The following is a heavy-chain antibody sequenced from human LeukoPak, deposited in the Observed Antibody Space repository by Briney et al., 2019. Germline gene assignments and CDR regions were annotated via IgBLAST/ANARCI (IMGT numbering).Heavy chain of an antibody. CDR1: GGSISSGGYS. V-gene: IGHV4-30-2*01. D-gene: IGHD3-22*01. Sequence: PSQTLSLTCTVSGGSISSGGYSWSWIRQPPGKGLEWIGYIYHSGSTYYNPSLKSRVTISVDRSKNQFSLKLSSVTAADTAVYYCARGVGNTMIPHAFDIWGQGTMVTVSS. CDR2: IYHSGST. CDR3: ARGVGNTMIPHAFDI. J-gene: IGHJ3*02.